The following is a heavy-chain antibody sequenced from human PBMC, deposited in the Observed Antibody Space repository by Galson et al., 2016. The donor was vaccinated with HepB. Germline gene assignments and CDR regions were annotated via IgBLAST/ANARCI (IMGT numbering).Heavy chain of an antibody. CDR1: GFTFSAYA. Sequence: SLRLSCAASGFTFSAYAMNWVRQAPGKGLECISHITGNSDIIYYADSVKGRFTTSRDNAKNSLYLQMNSLRDEDTAVYYCVRRTDWGQGTMVTVSS. CDR3: VRRTD. J-gene: IGHJ3*01. V-gene: IGHV3-48*02. CDR2: ITGNSDII.